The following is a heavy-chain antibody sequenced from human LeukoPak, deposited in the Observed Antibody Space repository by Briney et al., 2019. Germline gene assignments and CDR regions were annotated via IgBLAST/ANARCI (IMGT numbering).Heavy chain of an antibody. CDR2: IYSVGST. Sequence: GGSLRLSCAASGFTFSPYDMSWVRQAPAKGLEWVSVIYSVGSTYYADSVRGRFTISRDNSRNTLYLQMNSLRVEDTAVYYCASQDFWSGKVDYWGQGTLVTVSS. J-gene: IGHJ4*02. CDR3: ASQDFWSGKVDY. CDR1: GFTFSPYD. V-gene: IGHV3-66*04. D-gene: IGHD3-3*01.